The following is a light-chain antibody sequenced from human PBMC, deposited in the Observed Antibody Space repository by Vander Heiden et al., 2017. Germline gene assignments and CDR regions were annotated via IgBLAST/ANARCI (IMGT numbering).Light chain of an antibody. CDR2: SNN. J-gene: IGLJ3*02. V-gene: IGLV1-47*02. CDR3: AAWDDSLSGWV. CDR1: SANSGSKY. Sequence: SVLTQPPSASGTPGQRVTISGSGSSANSGSKYVYWYQQLPGTAPKLLIYSNNQRTSGVPDRCSGSKSGTSASLAISGLRSEDEADYYCAAWDDSLSGWVFGGGTKLTVL.